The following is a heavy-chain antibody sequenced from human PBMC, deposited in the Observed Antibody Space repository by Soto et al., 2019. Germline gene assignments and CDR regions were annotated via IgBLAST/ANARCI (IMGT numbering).Heavy chain of an antibody. CDR2: IFNSGTT. Sequence: QVQLQESGPGLVKPSQTLSLTCSVSGASTVSHYHWTWIRQPPGKGLEWMGDIFNSGTTFYNPSLTSRLYISMDTSGNHFALELRSVTAADTAVYYCALALGPTTGLDYWGQGTLVTVSS. CDR3: ALALGPTTGLDY. V-gene: IGHV4-31*02. J-gene: IGHJ4*02. CDR1: GASTVSHYH. D-gene: IGHD1-26*01.